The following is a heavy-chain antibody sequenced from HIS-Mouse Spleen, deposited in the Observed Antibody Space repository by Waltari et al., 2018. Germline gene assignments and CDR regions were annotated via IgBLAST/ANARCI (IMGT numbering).Heavy chain of an antibody. CDR1: GGSISSSSYY. Sequence: QLQLQESGPGLVKPSETLSLTCTVSGGSISSSSYYWGWIRQPPGKGLEWIGSIYSSGSPYYNPSRTSRVTISVDTSKNQFSLKLSSVTAADTAVYYCAREIPYSSSWYDWYFDLWGRGTLVTVSS. CDR2: IYSSGSP. V-gene: IGHV4-39*07. CDR3: AREIPYSSSWYDWYFDL. D-gene: IGHD6-13*01. J-gene: IGHJ2*01.